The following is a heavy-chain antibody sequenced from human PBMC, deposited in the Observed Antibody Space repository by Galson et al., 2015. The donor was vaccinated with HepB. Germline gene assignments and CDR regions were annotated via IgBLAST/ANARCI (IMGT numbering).Heavy chain of an antibody. J-gene: IGHJ3*02. CDR3: ARVLRQTSCCDGFDI. CDR2: INPNSGGP. D-gene: IGHD2-2*01. Sequence: SVKVSCKASGYSFTATYIYWVRQAPGQGLEWMGWINPNSGGPNYAQKFQGRVTMTLDTSIDTAYMDVTGLKSDDTAVYYCARVLRQTSCCDGFDIWGQGTRVTVSS. CDR1: GYSFTATY. V-gene: IGHV1-2*02.